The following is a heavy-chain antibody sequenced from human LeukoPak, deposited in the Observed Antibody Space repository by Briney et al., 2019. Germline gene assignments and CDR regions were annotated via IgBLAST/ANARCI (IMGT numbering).Heavy chain of an antibody. V-gene: IGHV3-30-3*01. Sequence: GGSLRLSCAASGFTFSSYAMHWVRQAPGKGLEWVAVISYDGSNKYYADSVKGRFTISRDNSKNTLYLRMNSLRAEDTAVYYCVKGMEDYDILTGVLDVWGQGTTVTVSS. D-gene: IGHD3-9*01. CDR2: ISYDGSNK. J-gene: IGHJ6*02. CDR3: VKGMEDYDILTGVLDV. CDR1: GFTFSSYA.